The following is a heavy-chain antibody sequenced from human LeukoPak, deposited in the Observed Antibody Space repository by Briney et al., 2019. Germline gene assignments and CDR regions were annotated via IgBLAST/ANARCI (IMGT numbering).Heavy chain of an antibody. Sequence: PSETLSLTCTVSGGSISSYYWSWIRQPPGKGLEWIGYIYYSGSTNYNPSLKSRVTISVDTSKNQFSLKLSSVTAADTAVYYCASQYEFWSGYYNYWGQGTLVTVSS. CDR2: IYYSGST. D-gene: IGHD3-3*01. V-gene: IGHV4-59*01. CDR3: ASQYEFWSGYYNY. J-gene: IGHJ4*02. CDR1: GGSISSYY.